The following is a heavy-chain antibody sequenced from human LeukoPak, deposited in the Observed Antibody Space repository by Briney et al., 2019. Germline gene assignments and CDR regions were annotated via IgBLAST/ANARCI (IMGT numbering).Heavy chain of an antibody. Sequence: GGSVRLSCAASGFTFSSYAMHWVRQAPGKGLEWVAVISDDGSNKYYADSVKGRFTISRDNARNSLYLQMNSLRAEDTAVYYCARDPAMQTWLSAYYFDYWGQGTQVSVSS. D-gene: IGHD3-22*01. CDR1: GFTFSSYA. CDR3: ARDPAMQTWLSAYYFDY. CDR2: ISDDGSNK. J-gene: IGHJ4*02. V-gene: IGHV3-30-3*01.